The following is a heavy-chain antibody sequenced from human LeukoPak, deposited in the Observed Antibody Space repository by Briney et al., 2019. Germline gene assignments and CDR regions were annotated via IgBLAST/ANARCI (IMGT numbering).Heavy chain of an antibody. Sequence: GGSLRLSCAASGFTFSSYSMNWVRQAPGKGLEWVSSISSSSSYIYYADSVEGRFTISRDNAKNSLYLQMNSLRAEDTAVYYCARDGSARIQLWLAPDYWGQGTLVTVSS. D-gene: IGHD5-18*01. CDR3: ARDGSARIQLWLAPDY. CDR2: ISSSSSYI. CDR1: GFTFSSYS. V-gene: IGHV3-21*01. J-gene: IGHJ4*02.